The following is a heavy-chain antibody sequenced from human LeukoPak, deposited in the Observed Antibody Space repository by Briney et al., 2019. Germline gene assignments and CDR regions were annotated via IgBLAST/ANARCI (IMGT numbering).Heavy chain of an antibody. D-gene: IGHD2-15*01. CDR3: AKGIGDVVVVAATEDAFDI. CDR1: GFTFSSYG. CDR2: ISYDGSNK. V-gene: IGHV3-30*18. J-gene: IGHJ3*02. Sequence: PGRSLRLSCAASGFTFSSYGMHWVRQAPGKGLEWVAVISYDGSNKYYADSVKGRFTISRDNSKSTLYLQMNSLRAEDTAVYYCAKGIGDVVVVAATEDAFDIWGQGTMVTVSS.